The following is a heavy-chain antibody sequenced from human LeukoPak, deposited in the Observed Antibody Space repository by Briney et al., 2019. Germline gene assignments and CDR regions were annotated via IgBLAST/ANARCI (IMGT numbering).Heavy chain of an antibody. V-gene: IGHV4-39*07. J-gene: IGHJ5*02. CDR1: GGSISSSSYY. CDR2: IYYSGST. Sequence: SETLSLTCTVSGGSISSSSYYWGWIRQPPGKGLEWIGSIYYSGSTYYNPSLKSRVTMSVDMSRNQLSLEVTSVTAADTAVYYCAKSGSGWTEGYFDPWGQGTLVTVSS. CDR3: AKSGSGWTEGYFDP. D-gene: IGHD6-25*01.